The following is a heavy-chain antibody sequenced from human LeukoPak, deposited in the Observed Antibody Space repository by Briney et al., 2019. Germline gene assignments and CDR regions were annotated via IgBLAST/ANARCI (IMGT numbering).Heavy chain of an antibody. Sequence: SETLSLTCTVSGGSTSSSSYYWGWSRQPPGKGLEWIGSIYYSGSTYYTPSLKSRVTISVDTSKNQFSLKLSSVTAADTAVYYCARAIYSSSWYYLDYWGQGTLVTVSS. CDR2: IYYSGST. J-gene: IGHJ4*02. CDR1: GGSTSSSSYY. D-gene: IGHD6-13*01. CDR3: ARAIYSSSWYYLDY. V-gene: IGHV4-39*07.